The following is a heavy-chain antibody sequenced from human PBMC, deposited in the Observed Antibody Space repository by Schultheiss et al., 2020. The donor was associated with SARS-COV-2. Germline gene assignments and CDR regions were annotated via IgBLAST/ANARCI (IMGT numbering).Heavy chain of an antibody. V-gene: IGHV3-7*01. CDR3: ATPIVVAATEIMTFDI. D-gene: IGHD2-15*01. J-gene: IGHJ3*02. CDR1: GFTFSSYW. Sequence: GGSLRLSCAASGFTFSSYWMSWVRQAPGKGLEWVANIKQDGSEKYYVDSVKGRFTISRDNAKNSLYLQMNSLRAEDTAVYFCATPIVVAATEIMTFDIWGQGTMVTVSS. CDR2: IKQDGSEK.